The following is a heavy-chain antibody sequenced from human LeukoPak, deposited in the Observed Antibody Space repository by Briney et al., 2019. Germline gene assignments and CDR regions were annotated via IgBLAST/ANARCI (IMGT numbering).Heavy chain of an antibody. CDR2: ISDTSNT. D-gene: IGHD4-11*01. V-gene: IGHV3-23*01. Sequence: GGSLRLSCAASGFTFSSFARSWVRQAPGKGLEWVSIISDTSNTYYAGSVRGRFTISRDNPKSTVYLQMNNLGAEDTAVYYCTKGVSNKWRGGDSWGQGTLVIVSS. CDR3: TKGVSNKWRGGDS. J-gene: IGHJ4*02. CDR1: GFTFSSFA.